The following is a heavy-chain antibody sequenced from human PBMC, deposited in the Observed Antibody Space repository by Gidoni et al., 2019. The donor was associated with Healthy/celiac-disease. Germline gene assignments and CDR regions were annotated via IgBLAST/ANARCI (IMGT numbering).Heavy chain of an antibody. Sequence: QVQLVESGGGVVQPGRSLRLSCAASGFTFSSYAMPWVRQAPGKGLEWVAGISYDGSNKYYADSVKGRFTISRDNSKNTLYLQMNSLRAEDTAVYYCARDIVVVVAAPYYYYGMDVWGQGTTVTVSS. CDR2: ISYDGSNK. J-gene: IGHJ6*02. CDR1: GFTFSSYA. V-gene: IGHV3-30-3*01. CDR3: ARDIVVVVAAPYYYYGMDV. D-gene: IGHD2-15*01.